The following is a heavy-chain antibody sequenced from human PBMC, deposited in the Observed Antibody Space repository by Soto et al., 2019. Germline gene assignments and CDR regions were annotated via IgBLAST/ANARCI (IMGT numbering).Heavy chain of an antibody. CDR2: IYYSGST. Sequence: QLQESGPGLVKPSETLSLTCTVSGGSISSSSYYWGWFRQPPGKGLEWIGTIYYSGSTYYNPSLKSRVTMSADTSKNQFSLKLSSVTAADTAVYYCARHLYCSSSTCYFSDYWGQGTLVTVSS. V-gene: IGHV4-39*01. D-gene: IGHD2-2*01. J-gene: IGHJ4*02. CDR1: GGSISSSSYY. CDR3: ARHLYCSSSTCYFSDY.